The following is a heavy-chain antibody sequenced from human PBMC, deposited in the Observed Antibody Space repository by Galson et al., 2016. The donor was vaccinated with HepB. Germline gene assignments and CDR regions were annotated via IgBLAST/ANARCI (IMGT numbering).Heavy chain of an antibody. CDR3: ARDFSWSFEN. D-gene: IGHD3-3*01. CDR1: GFTFSPSS. CDR2: ISGTTHTFV. Sequence: SLRLSCAASGFTFSPSSMNWVRQAPGKGLEWLSYISGTTHTFVSYADSLRGRFIISRDNAKNSLYLHLNSLRDEDTAVYYCARDFSWSFENWGQGTLVTVSS. J-gene: IGHJ4*02. V-gene: IGHV3-48*02.